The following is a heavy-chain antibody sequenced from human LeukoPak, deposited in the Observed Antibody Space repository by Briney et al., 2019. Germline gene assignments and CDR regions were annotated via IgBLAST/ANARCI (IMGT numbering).Heavy chain of an antibody. CDR3: ARGPRITIFGVVSPYGMDV. D-gene: IGHD3-3*01. V-gene: IGHV1-3*01. CDR1: GYTFTSYA. J-gene: IGHJ6*02. Sequence: ASVKVSCKASGYTFTSYAMHWVRQAPGQRLEWMGWINAGNGNTKYSQKFQGRVTITRDTSASTAYMELSSLRSEDTAVYYCARGPRITIFGVVSPYGMDVWGQGTTVTVSS. CDR2: INAGNGNT.